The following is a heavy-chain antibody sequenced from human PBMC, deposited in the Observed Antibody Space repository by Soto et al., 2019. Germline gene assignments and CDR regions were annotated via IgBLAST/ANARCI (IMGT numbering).Heavy chain of an antibody. CDR1: GLIFSSYE. V-gene: IGHV3-48*03. CDR2: ISSSGDSS. Sequence: GGSLRLSCAASGLIFSSYEMNWVRQAPGKTLEWVSYISSSGDSSYYADSVKGRFTISRDDARKSLYLQMNSLRAEDTAVYYCARRNSGSWSFTWGQGTLVTVSS. J-gene: IGHJ5*02. CDR3: ARRNSGSWSFT. D-gene: IGHD6-13*01.